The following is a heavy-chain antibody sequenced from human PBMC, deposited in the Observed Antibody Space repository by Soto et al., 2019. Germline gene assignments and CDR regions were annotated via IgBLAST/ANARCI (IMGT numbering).Heavy chain of an antibody. Sequence: GGSLRLSCAASGFTFSSYGMHWVRPAPGRGLEWVAVIWYDGSNKYYADSVKGRFTISRDNSKNTLYRQMNSLRAEDTAVYYCARDPPSGSGSYFDYWGQGTLVTVSS. V-gene: IGHV3-33*01. J-gene: IGHJ4*02. CDR3: ARDPPSGSGSYFDY. D-gene: IGHD1-26*01. CDR2: IWYDGSNK. CDR1: GFTFSSYG.